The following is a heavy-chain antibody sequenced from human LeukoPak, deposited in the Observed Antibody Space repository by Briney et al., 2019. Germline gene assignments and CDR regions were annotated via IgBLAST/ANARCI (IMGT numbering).Heavy chain of an antibody. CDR2: ISTDGGGT. D-gene: IGHD3-22*01. J-gene: IGHJ4*02. V-gene: IGHV3-64D*06. CDR3: VKRVAGSRGYDY. CDR1: GFTFSNCA. Sequence: EPGGSLRLSCSASGFTFSNCAMHWVRQAPGKGLEYVSAISTDGGGTYYADSVKGRFTISRDNSKDTLFLQMSSLRPEDTAVYYCVKRVAGSRGYDYWGQGTLVTVSS.